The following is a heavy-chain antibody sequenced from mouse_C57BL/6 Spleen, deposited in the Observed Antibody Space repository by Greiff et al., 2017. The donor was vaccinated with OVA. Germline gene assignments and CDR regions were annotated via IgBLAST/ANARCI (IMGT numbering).Heavy chain of an antibody. CDR1: GYTFTSYW. D-gene: IGHD1-1*01. CDR2: IDPSDSYT. Sequence: QVQLQQPGAELVKPGASVKLSCKASGYTFTSYWMQWVKQRPGQGLEWIGEIDPSDSYTNYNQKFKGKATLTVDTSSSTAYMQLSSLTSEDSAVYYCARSPYYYGSSYYFDYWGQGTTLTVSS. CDR3: ARSPYYYGSSYYFDY. V-gene: IGHV1-50*01. J-gene: IGHJ2*01.